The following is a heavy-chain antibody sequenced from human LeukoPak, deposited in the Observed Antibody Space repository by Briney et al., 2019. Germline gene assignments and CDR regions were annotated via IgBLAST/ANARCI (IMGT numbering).Heavy chain of an antibody. CDR1: GFTFSSYA. D-gene: IGHD3-10*02. J-gene: IGHJ4*02. V-gene: IGHV3-23*01. CDR2: IGGGGGST. Sequence: GGSLRLPCAGSGFTFSSYAMSWVRQAPGKGLEWVSAIGGGGGSTDYADSVKGRFTISRDNSKNTLYLQMNSLRAEDTAVYYCAKDVRGYSRPFDYWGQGTLVTVSS. CDR3: AKDVRGYSRPFDY.